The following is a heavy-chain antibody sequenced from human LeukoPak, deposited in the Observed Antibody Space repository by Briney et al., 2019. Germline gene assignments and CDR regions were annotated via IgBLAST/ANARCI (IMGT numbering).Heavy chain of an antibody. CDR2: VYHSGIT. J-gene: IGHJ4*02. D-gene: IGHD2-21*02. Sequence: SGTLSLTCAVSGGSISSHNWWNWVRQPPGKGPEWIGEVYHSGITNYNPSFKSRVTISVDKSKNQFSLKLSSVTAADTAVYYCASVVTAIVDYWGQGTLVTVSS. CDR3: ASVVTAIVDY. CDR1: GGSISSHNW. V-gene: IGHV4-4*02.